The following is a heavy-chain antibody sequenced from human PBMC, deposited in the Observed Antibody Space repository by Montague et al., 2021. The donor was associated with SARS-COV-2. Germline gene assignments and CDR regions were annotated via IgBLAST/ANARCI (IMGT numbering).Heavy chain of an antibody. J-gene: IGHJ4*02. V-gene: IGHV4-39*01. CDR3: ARHGKTRIAMIVLVIGYFDY. Sequence: SETLSLTCTVSGGSISSSSYYWGWIRQPPGKGLEWIGSIYYSGSTYYNPSLNRRVTISVDTSKNQFSLKLSSVTAADTAVYYCARHGKTRIAMIVLVIGYFDYWGQGTLVTVSS. D-gene: IGHD3-22*01. CDR2: IYYSGST. CDR1: GGSISSSSYY.